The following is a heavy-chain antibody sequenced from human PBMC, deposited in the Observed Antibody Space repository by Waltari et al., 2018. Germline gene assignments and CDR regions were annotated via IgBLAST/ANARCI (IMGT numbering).Heavy chain of an antibody. CDR2: INHSGST. Sequence: QVQLQQWGAGLLKPSETLSLTCAVYGGSFSGYYWSWIRQPPGKGLEWIGEINHSGSTNYNPSLKRRVTISVDTSKTQFSLKLSSVTAADTAVDYCARTRYSSSSPLYYWGQGTLVTVSS. V-gene: IGHV4-34*01. CDR1: GGSFSGYY. J-gene: IGHJ4*02. CDR3: ARTRYSSSSPLYY. D-gene: IGHD6-6*01.